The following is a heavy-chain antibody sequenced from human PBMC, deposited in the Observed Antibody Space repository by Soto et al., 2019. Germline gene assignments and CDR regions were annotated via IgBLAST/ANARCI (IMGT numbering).Heavy chain of an antibody. Sequence: KSSETLSLTCAVSGGSFTSNNWWPWVRQPPGQGLEWIGEIYRTGSTNYNPSLKSRVTISLDKSENQFSLKVTSLTAADTAVYYCASRDPGTSVDYWGQGTLVTVSS. J-gene: IGHJ4*02. CDR3: ASRDPGTSVDY. D-gene: IGHD1-7*01. V-gene: IGHV4-4*02. CDR1: GGSFTSNNW. CDR2: IYRTGST.